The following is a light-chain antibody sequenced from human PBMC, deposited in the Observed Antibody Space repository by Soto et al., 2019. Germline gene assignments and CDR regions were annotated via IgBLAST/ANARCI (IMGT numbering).Light chain of an antibody. CDR3: AAWDDILNGSYV. V-gene: IGLV1-44*01. CDR2: SNN. CDR1: SSNIGSNT. Sequence: QSVLTQPPSASGTPGQRVTISCSGSSSNIGSNTVNWYQQLPGTAPKLLIYSNNQRPSGVPARFSGSKSGTSASLAISGPPSEDEADYYCAAWDDILNGSYVFGTGTKLTVL. J-gene: IGLJ1*01.